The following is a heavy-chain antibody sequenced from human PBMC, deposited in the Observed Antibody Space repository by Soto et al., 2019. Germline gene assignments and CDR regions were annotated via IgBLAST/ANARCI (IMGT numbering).Heavy chain of an antibody. J-gene: IGHJ4*01. CDR2: IIPILGIA. D-gene: IGHD2-2*02. V-gene: IGHV1-69*02. CDR3: AMEYCSSTRCYRDC. Sequence: QVQLVQSGAEVKKPGSSVKVSCKASGGTFSSYTISWVRQAPGQGLECMGRIIPILGIANYAQKFQGRVTIIADKSTSTAYMELSSLRSEDTDVYYCAMEYCSSTRCYRDCWGHGTLVTVSS. CDR1: GGTFSSYT.